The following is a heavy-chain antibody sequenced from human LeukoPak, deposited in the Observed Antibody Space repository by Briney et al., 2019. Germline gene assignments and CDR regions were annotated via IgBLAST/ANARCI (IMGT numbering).Heavy chain of an antibody. CDR2: IRTKTNRYAT. CDR3: SGSDWTDYYGMDV. Sequence: GGSLRLSCVASGFNFSDSGVHWVRRASGKGLEWVGRIRTKTNRYATAYATSVKDRFTFSREDSKNTAYLQMNSLTTEDTAVYYCSGSDWTDYYGMDVWGQGTTVTVSS. CDR1: GFNFSDSG. D-gene: IGHD6-19*01. J-gene: IGHJ6*02. V-gene: IGHV3-73*01.